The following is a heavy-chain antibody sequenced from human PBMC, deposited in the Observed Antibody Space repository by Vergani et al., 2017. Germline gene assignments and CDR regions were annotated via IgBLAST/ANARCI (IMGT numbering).Heavy chain of an antibody. J-gene: IGHJ6*03. D-gene: IGHD3-3*01. CDR1: GFTFSSYA. CDR2: IGGSGGST. Sequence: EVQLLESGGGLVQPGGSLRLSCAASGFTFSSYAMSWVRQAPGKGLEWVSAIGGSGGSTYYADSVKGRFTISRDNSKNTLYLQMNSLRAEDTAVYYCAKAGARYDFWSRSYYYYYMDVWGKGTTVTVSS. V-gene: IGHV3-23*01. CDR3: AKAGARYDFWSRSYYYYYMDV.